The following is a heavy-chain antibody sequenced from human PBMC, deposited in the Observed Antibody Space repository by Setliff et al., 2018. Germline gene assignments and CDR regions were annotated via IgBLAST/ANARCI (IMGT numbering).Heavy chain of an antibody. CDR2: IYTSGST. V-gene: IGHV4-4*07. J-gene: IGHJ6*03. D-gene: IGHD3-10*01. CDR3: AREKGNREAPELRGLYYHYMDV. Sequence: SETLSLTCTVSGGSISSYYWSWIRQPAGKGLEWIGRIYTSGSTNYNPSLKSRVTMSVDTSKNQFSLKLSSVTAADTAVYYCAREKGNREAPELRGLYYHYMDVWGKGTTVTVS. CDR1: GGSISSYY.